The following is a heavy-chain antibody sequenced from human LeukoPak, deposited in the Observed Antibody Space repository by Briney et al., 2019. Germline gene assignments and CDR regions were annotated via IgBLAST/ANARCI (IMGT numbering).Heavy chain of an antibody. CDR1: GYSISSGYY. J-gene: IGHJ6*03. D-gene: IGHD4-11*01. CDR2: IYHSGRT. CDR3: ARSFGSRYSSKPYYYYYYMDV. V-gene: IGHV4-38-2*02. Sequence: SETLSLTCTVSGYSISSGYYWGWIRQPPGKGLEWIGSIYHSGRTFYNPSLKSRVTISVDTSKNQFSLKLTSVTAADTAVYYCARSFGSRYSSKPYYYYYYMDVWGKGTTVTVSS.